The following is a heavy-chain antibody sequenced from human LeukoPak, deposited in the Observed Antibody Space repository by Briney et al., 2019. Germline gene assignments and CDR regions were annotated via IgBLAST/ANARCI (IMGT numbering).Heavy chain of an antibody. CDR1: GGSFSGYY. Sequence: SETLSLTCAVYGGSFSGYYWSWIRQPPGKGLEWIGEINHSGSTNYNPSLKSRVTISVDTSKNQFSLKLSSVTAADTAVYYCAREPLWYFDLWGRGTLVTVSS. V-gene: IGHV4-34*01. J-gene: IGHJ2*01. CDR3: AREPLWYFDL. CDR2: INHSGST.